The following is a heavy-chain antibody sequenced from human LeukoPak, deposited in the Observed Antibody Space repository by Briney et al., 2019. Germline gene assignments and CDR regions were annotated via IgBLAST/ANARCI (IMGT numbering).Heavy chain of an antibody. CDR1: GGSFSGYY. Sequence: SETLSLTCAVYGGSFSGYYWSWIRQPPGKGLEWIGEINHSGSTNYNPSLKSRVTISVDTSKNQFSLKLSSVTAADTAVYYCAREPLWYFDLWGRGTLVTVSS. V-gene: IGHV4-34*01. J-gene: IGHJ2*01. CDR3: AREPLWYFDL. CDR2: INHSGST.